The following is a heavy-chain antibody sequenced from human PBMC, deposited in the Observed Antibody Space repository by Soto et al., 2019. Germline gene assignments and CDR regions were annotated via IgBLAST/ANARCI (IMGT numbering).Heavy chain of an antibody. CDR2: INSDGSST. CDR3: ARAKREYQLLSYYYYGMDV. Sequence: EVQLVESGGGLVQPGGSLRLSCAASGFTFSSYWMHWVRQAPGKGLVWVSRINSDGSSTSYADSVKGRFTISRDNAKNTLYLQMISLRAEDTAVYYCARAKREYQLLSYYYYGMDVWGQGTTVTVSS. J-gene: IGHJ6*02. CDR1: GFTFSSYW. D-gene: IGHD2-2*01. V-gene: IGHV3-74*01.